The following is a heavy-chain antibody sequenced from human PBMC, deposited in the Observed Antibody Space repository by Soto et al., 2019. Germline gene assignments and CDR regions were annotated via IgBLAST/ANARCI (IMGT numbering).Heavy chain of an antibody. J-gene: IGHJ4*02. D-gene: IGHD5-18*01. Sequence: SVKVSCKASGGTFSSYAISWVRQAPGQGLEWMGGIIPIFGTANYAQKFQGRVTITADESTSTAYMELSSLRSEDTAVYYCAREGGYSYGSTPFDYWGQGTLVTVSS. CDR1: GGTFSSYA. CDR2: IIPIFGTA. CDR3: AREGGYSYGSTPFDY. V-gene: IGHV1-69*13.